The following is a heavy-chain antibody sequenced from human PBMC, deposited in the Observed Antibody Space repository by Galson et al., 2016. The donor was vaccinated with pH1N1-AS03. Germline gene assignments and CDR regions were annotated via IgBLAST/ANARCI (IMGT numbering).Heavy chain of an antibody. V-gene: IGHV3-30*02. CDR2: IRHDGSNE. CDR1: GFTFSYYG. Sequence: SLRLSCAASGFTFSYYGMHWVRQAPGKGLEWVASIRHDGSNEHYADSVPGRFTISTDNSKNTQHLQMNSLTPEDTAVYYCAKDQGGSGRPGYWGQGTLVTVSS. D-gene: IGHD3-10*01. J-gene: IGHJ4*02. CDR3: AKDQGGSGRPGY.